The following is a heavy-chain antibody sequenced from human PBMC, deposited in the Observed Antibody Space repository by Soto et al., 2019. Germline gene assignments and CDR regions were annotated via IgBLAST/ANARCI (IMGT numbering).Heavy chain of an antibody. Sequence: GGSLRLSCTASGFTFGDYAMSWVRQAPGKGLEWVGFIRSKAYGGTTEYAASVKGRFTISRDDSKSIAYLQMNSLKTEDTAVYYCTRASRYSGYDDAVDIWGQGTMVTVSS. D-gene: IGHD5-12*01. CDR2: IRSKAYGGTT. CDR1: GFTFGDYA. CDR3: TRASRYSGYDDAVDI. V-gene: IGHV3-49*04. J-gene: IGHJ3*02.